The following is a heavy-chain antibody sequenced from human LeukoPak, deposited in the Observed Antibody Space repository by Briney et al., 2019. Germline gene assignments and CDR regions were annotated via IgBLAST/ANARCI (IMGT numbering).Heavy chain of an antibody. D-gene: IGHD2/OR15-2a*01. CDR1: GFTFSSYS. J-gene: IGHJ6*02. CDR2: ISSSSSTI. V-gene: IGHV3-48*04. CDR3: ARDLSSPYGMDV. Sequence: GGSLRLSCAASGFTFSSYSVNWVRQAPGKGLEWVSYISSSSSTIYYADSVKGRFTISRDNAKNSLYLQMNSLRAEDTAVYYCARDLSSPYGMDVWAKGPRSPSP.